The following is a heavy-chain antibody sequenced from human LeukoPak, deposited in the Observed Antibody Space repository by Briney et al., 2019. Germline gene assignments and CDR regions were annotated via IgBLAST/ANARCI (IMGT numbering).Heavy chain of an antibody. CDR1: GGSISSSSYY. CDR3: AGGSPIDY. Sequence: PSETLSPTCTVSGGSISSSSYYWGWIRQPPGKGLEWIGSIYYSGSTYYNPSLKSRVTISVDTSKNQFSLKLSSVTAADTAVYYCAGGSPIDYWGQGTLVTVSS. V-gene: IGHV4-39*01. J-gene: IGHJ4*02. D-gene: IGHD3-16*01. CDR2: IYYSGST.